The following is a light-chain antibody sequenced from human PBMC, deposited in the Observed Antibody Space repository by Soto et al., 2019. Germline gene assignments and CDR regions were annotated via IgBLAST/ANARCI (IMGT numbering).Light chain of an antibody. CDR2: GNS. J-gene: IGLJ2*01. CDR3: QSYDSSLSVV. CDR1: SSNIGAGYD. Sequence: QSVRAQPPSVSGAPGQRVTMSCTGSSSNIGAGYDVHWYQQLPGTAPKLLIYGNSNRPSGVPDRFSGSKSGTSASLAITGLQAEDEADYYCQSYDSSLSVVFGGGTQLTVL. V-gene: IGLV1-40*01.